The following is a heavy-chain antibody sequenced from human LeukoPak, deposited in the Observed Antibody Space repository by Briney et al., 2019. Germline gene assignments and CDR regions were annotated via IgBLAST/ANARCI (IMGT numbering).Heavy chain of an antibody. J-gene: IGHJ5*02. CDR3: ARADYGSGSYYSQTSNWFDP. CDR2: IYYSGST. D-gene: IGHD3-10*01. V-gene: IGHV4-31*03. Sequence: SQTLSLTCTVSGGSISSGGYYWSWIRQHPGKGLEWIGYIYYSGSTYYNPSLKSRVTISVDTSKNQFSLKLSSVTAADTAVYYCARADYGSGSYYSQTSNWFDPWGQGTLVTVSS. CDR1: GGSISSGGYY.